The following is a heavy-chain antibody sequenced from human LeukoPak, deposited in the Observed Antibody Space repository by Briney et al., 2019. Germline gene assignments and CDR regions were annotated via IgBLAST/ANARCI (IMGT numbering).Heavy chain of an antibody. CDR2: IYYTGTT. V-gene: IGHV4-39*01. D-gene: IGHD3/OR15-3a*01. CDR1: GSSISSSLYH. Sequence: SETLSLTCTVSGSSISSSLYHWGWLRQSPGKNLEWLGSIYYTGTTHYNPSLKSRVTISVDTSKNQFSLNLSSVTAADTAVYYCARQEIGLRSFDPWGQGTLVTVSS. J-gene: IGHJ5*02. CDR3: ARQEIGLRSFDP.